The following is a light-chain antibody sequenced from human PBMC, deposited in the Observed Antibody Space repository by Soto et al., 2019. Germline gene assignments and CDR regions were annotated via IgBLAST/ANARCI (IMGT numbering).Light chain of an antibody. CDR1: QSISSW. V-gene: IGKV1-5*03. Sequence: DIQMTQSPSTLSASVGDRVTITCRASQSISSWLAWYQQKPGKAPKLPIYKASNLESGVPSRFSGSGSGTEFTLTISSLQPDDSATYYCQQYNNNWTFGQGTKVEIK. CDR2: KAS. CDR3: QQYNNNWT. J-gene: IGKJ1*01.